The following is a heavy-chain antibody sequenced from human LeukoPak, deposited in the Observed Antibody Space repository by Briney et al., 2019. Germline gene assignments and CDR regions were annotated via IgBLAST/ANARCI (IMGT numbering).Heavy chain of an antibody. D-gene: IGHD1-14*01. Sequence: ASVKVSCKTSGYPFTTYEINWVRQAAGQGLEWMGWVHPDTGYANYAQKFQGRVTMTSDTSISTAYMELSSLRSDDTAVYFCARGPRNDPWGQGTLVTVSS. V-gene: IGHV1-8*01. CDR3: ARGPRNDP. CDR2: VHPDTGYA. CDR1: GYPFTTYE. J-gene: IGHJ5*02.